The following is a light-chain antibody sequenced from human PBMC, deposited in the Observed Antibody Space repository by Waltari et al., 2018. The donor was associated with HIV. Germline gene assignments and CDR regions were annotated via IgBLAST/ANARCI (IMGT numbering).Light chain of an antibody. V-gene: IGLV2-14*03. CDR1: SSDVGGYNY. CDR3: SSYTSSSTLEV. CDR2: DVS. J-gene: IGLJ2*01. Sequence: QSALTQPASVSGSPGQSITISCTGTSSDVGGYNYVYWYQQHPGKAPKLIMYDVSKPPSGVSNLFSGSKSCNSASLTISGLQADDEADYYCSSYTSSSTLEVFGGGPNQTVL.